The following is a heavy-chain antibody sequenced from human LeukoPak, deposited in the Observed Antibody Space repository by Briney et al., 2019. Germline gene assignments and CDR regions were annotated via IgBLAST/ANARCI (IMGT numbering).Heavy chain of an antibody. CDR1: GFTFSSYW. V-gene: IGHV3-74*01. CDR3: ARDRGQQYTAMVTGYWFDP. Sequence: GGSLRLSCAASGFTFSSYWMHWVRQAPAKGLVWVSRINSDGSSTSYADSVKGRFTISRDNAKNTLYLQMNSLRAEDTAVYYCARDRGQQYTAMVTGYWFDPWGQGTLVTVSS. J-gene: IGHJ5*02. CDR2: INSDGSST. D-gene: IGHD5-18*01.